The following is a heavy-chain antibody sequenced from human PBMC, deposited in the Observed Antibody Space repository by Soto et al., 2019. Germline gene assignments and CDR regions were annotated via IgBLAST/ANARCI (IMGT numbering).Heavy chain of an antibody. Sequence: GESLKISWKGWGYSFTSYWMGLARQMHGKGLEWMGVIYPGDSDTSYSPCFQGQVTISGDKSIRTAYLQWSSLKASDTAMYYCASLAGCSSTSCYSQMNFWGQGSTVTVSS. CDR3: ASLAGCSSTSCYSQMNF. D-gene: IGHD2-2*01. J-gene: IGHJ6*02. CDR1: GYSFTSYW. V-gene: IGHV5-51*01. CDR2: IYPGDSDT.